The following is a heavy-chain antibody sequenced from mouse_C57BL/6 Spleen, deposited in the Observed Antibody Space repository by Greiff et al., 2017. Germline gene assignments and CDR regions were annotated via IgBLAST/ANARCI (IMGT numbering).Heavy chain of an antibody. V-gene: IGHV5-9-1*02. CDR3: TRDYYGSSFTGAFDV. D-gene: IGHD1-1*01. CDR1: GFTFSSYA. Sequence: EVKLMESGEGLVKPGGSLKLSCAASGFTFSSYAMSWVRQTPEKRLEWVAYISSGGDYIYYADTVKGRFTISRDNARNNLYLQMSSLKSEDTAMYYCTRDYYGSSFTGAFDVWGTGTTVTVSS. J-gene: IGHJ1*03. CDR2: ISSGGDYI.